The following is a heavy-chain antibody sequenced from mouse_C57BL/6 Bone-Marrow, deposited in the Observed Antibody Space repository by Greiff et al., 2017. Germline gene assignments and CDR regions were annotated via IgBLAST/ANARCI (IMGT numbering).Heavy chain of an antibody. V-gene: IGHV1-80*01. CDR3: ARDYGSSYWYFDV. CDR2: IYPGDGDT. D-gene: IGHD1-1*01. CDR1: GYAFSSYW. J-gene: IGHJ1*03. Sequence: QVHVKQSGAELVKPGASVKISCKASGYAFSSYWMNWVKQRPGKGLEWIGQIYPGDGDTNYNGKFKGTATLTADKSSSTAYMQLSSLTSEDSAVYFCARDYGSSYWYFDVWGTGTTVTVSS.